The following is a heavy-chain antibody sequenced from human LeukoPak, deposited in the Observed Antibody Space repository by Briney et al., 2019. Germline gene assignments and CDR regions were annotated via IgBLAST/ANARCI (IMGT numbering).Heavy chain of an antibody. J-gene: IGHJ4*02. CDR3: ARDGSRDYYYDSSGSHGY. Sequence: GGSLRLSCAASGFTFSSYAMSWVRQAPGKGLEWVSAISGSGGSTYYADSVKGRFTISRDNSKNSLYLQMNSLRAEDTAVYYCARDGSRDYYYDSSGSHGYWGQGTLVTVSS. V-gene: IGHV3-23*01. D-gene: IGHD3-22*01. CDR1: GFTFSSYA. CDR2: ISGSGGST.